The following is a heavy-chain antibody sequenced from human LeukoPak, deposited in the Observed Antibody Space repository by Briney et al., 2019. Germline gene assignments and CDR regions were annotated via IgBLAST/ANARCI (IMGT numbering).Heavy chain of an antibody. Sequence: SETLSLTCAVYGGSFSGYYWSWIRQPPGKGLEWIGEINHSGSTNYNPSLKSRVSISVDTSKNQFSLKLSSVTAADTAVYYCARERATKMRWVGRAGRAPFDYWGQGTLVTVSS. V-gene: IGHV4-34*01. CDR1: GGSFSGYY. D-gene: IGHD5-24*01. CDR3: ARERATKMRWVGRAGRAPFDY. J-gene: IGHJ4*02. CDR2: INHSGST.